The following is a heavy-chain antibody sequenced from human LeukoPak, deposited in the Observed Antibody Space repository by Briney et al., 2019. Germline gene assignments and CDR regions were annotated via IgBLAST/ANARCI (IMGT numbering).Heavy chain of an antibody. J-gene: IGHJ6*03. CDR3: AREGSGSYEYYYYMDV. V-gene: IGHV1-18*01. CDR1: GYTFTSYG. Sequence: GASVKVSCKASGYTFTSYGISWVRQAPGQGLEWMGWISAYNGNTNYAQKFQGRVTMTRNTSISTAYMELSSLRSEDTAVYYCAREGSGSYEYYYYMDVWGKGTTVTISS. CDR2: ISAYNGNT. D-gene: IGHD3-10*01.